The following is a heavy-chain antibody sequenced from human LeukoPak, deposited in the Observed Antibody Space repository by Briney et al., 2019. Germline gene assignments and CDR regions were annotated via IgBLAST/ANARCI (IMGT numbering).Heavy chain of an antibody. J-gene: IGHJ6*02. CDR1: GGSFSGYY. CDR2: INHSGSA. D-gene: IGHD5-12*01. CDR3: ARVTRVTVATILYYYYYGMDV. V-gene: IGHV4-34*01. Sequence: SETLSLTCAVYGGSFSGYYWSWIRQPPGKGLEWIGEINHSGSANYNPSLKSRVTISVDTSKNQFSLKLSSVTAADTAVYYCARVTRVTVATILYYYYYGMDVWGQGTTVTVSS.